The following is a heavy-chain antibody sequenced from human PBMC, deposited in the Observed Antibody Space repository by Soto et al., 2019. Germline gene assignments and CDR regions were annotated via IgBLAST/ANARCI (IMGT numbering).Heavy chain of an antibody. J-gene: IGHJ4*02. CDR2: INPFGGDT. Sequence: ASVKVSCKASGYSFTNYYTHWVRQAPGQGLEWMGIINPFGGDTNYAQKFQGRLTMTRDTSTSIVYMELSSLRSEDTAIYYCARSPTPKSFFDYWGQATLVTVSS. CDR1: GYSFTNYY. D-gene: IGHD4-4*01. CDR3: ARSPTPKSFFDY. V-gene: IGHV1-46*01.